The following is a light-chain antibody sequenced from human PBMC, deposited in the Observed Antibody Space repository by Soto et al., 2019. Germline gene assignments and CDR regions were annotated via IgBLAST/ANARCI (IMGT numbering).Light chain of an antibody. CDR2: GAS. Sequence: EIVMTQSRATLSVSPLERATLSCRASQSVSSNLAWYQQKPGQAPRLLIYGASTRATGIPARFSGSGSGTEFTLTITSLQSGDFAVYYCQQYNNWPPYTFGQGTRLEIK. V-gene: IGKV3-15*01. J-gene: IGKJ5*01. CDR1: QSVSSN. CDR3: QQYNNWPPYT.